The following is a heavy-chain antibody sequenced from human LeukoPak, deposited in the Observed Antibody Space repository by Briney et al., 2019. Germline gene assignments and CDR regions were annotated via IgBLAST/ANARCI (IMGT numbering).Heavy chain of an antibody. CDR3: ATTGN. CDR1: GYSISSGYY. CDR2: IYHSGST. Sequence: ASETLSLTCAVSGYSISSGYYWGWIRQPPGKGLGWIGSIYHSGSTYYNPSLKSRVTISVDTSKNQFSLKLSSVTAADTAVYYCATTGNWGQGTLVTVSS. J-gene: IGHJ4*02. V-gene: IGHV4-38-2*01.